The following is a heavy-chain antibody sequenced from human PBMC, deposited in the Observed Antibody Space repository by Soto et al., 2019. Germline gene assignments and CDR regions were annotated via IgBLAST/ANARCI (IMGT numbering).Heavy chain of an antibody. CDR2: IYWDDDK. J-gene: IGHJ4*02. CDR3: AHSLIPNWGSRGAFDY. CDR1: GFALSTSGVG. D-gene: IGHD7-27*01. V-gene: IGHV2-5*02. Sequence: SGPTLVNPTQTLTLTCTFSGFALSTSGVGVGWIRQPPGKALEWLALIYWDDDKRYSPSLKSRLTITKDTSKNQVVLTMTNMDPVDTATYYCAHSLIPNWGSRGAFDYWGQGTLVTVSS.